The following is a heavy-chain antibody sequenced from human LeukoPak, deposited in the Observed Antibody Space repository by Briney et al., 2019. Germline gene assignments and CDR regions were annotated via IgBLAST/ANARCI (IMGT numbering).Heavy chain of an antibody. CDR1: GGSISSYY. V-gene: IGHV4-4*07. CDR2: IYTSGST. J-gene: IGHJ5*02. Sequence: SETLSLTCTVSGGSISSYYWSWIRQPAGKGLEWIGRIYTSGSTNYSPSLKSRVTMSVDTSKNQFSLKLSSVTAADTAVYYCARDLYYGSGSYFWFDPWGQGTLVTVSS. CDR3: ARDLYYGSGSYFWFDP. D-gene: IGHD3-10*01.